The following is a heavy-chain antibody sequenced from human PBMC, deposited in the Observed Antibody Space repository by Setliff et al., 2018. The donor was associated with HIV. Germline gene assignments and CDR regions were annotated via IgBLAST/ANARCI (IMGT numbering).Heavy chain of an antibody. Sequence: ASVKVSCKASGYSFTGYFMHWVRRAPGQGLEWMGWINPNTGRTHYAPNFQGRVTMTRDTSITTAYMELSRLRSDDTAVYYCARGTVVGATIYYFDYWGQGTQVTVSS. CDR3: ARGTVVGATIYYFDY. CDR2: INPNTGRT. V-gene: IGHV1-2*02. CDR1: GYSFTGYF. D-gene: IGHD1-26*01. J-gene: IGHJ4*02.